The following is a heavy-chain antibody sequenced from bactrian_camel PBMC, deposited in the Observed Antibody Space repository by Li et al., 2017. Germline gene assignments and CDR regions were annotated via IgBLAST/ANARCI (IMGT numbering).Heavy chain of an antibody. CDR1: GFAFSSVA. D-gene: IGHD5*01. Sequence: QLVESGGGSVHPGGSLRLSCATSGFAFSSVAMHWVRRRPGKGLEWVAGFPASGSNTFYGDSVKGRFTISRDNPKATLYLQMNSPKTEDTAIYYCAKEGWESDGLISQGTQVTVS. V-gene: IGHV3S1*01. J-gene: IGHJ4*01. CDR2: FPASGSNT.